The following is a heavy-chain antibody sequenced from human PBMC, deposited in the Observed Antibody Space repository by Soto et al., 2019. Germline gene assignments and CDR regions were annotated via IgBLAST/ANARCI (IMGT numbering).Heavy chain of an antibody. D-gene: IGHD6-19*01. CDR2: VSHMGTT. CDR3: ARLPTGWPNWVDP. J-gene: IGHJ5*02. CDR1: GGSVTNSSYY. Sequence: SETLSLTCTVSGGSVTNSSYYWGWIRQSPGKGLEWIGSVSHMGTTYYNTSLENRLTISLDTSKKQFTLKLTSVAAADTAVYYCARLPTGWPNWVDPWGQGILVTVSS. V-gene: IGHV4-39*01.